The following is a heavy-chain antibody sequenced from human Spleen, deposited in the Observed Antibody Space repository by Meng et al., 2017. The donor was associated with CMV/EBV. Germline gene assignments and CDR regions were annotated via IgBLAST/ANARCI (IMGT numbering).Heavy chain of an antibody. CDR3: ARDANGDDYGMDV. V-gene: IGHV2-26*01. D-gene: IGHD4/OR15-4a*01. J-gene: IGHJ6*02. Sequence: SGPTLVKPTQTLTLTCTVSGFSLSNARMGVSWIRQPPGKALEWLAHIFSNDEKSYSTSLKSRLTISKDTSKSQVVLTMTNMDPVDTATYYCARDANGDDYGMDVWGQGTTVTVSS. CDR1: GFSLSNARMG. CDR2: IFSNDEK.